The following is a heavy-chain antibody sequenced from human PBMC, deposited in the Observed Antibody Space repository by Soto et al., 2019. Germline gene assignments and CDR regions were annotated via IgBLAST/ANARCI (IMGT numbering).Heavy chain of an antibody. J-gene: IGHJ3*02. D-gene: IGHD3-16*01. CDR1: VFTVSNSF. CDR3: ARDLINKAFDI. V-gene: IGHV3-66*01. Sequence: GGSLRLSCAASVFTVSNSFMIWVRQVPGRGLELVSVIYSGGGTVYAESVQGRFTISRDNYKNTLFLQMNSLRVEDTAVYYCARDLINKAFDIWGQGTMVTVSS. CDR2: IYSGGGT.